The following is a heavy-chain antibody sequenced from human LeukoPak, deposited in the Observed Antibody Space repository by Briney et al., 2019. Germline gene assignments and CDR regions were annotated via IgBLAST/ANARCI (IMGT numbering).Heavy chain of an antibody. V-gene: IGHV4-34*01. CDR2: INHSGST. D-gene: IGHD3-10*01. Sequence: PSETLSLTCAVYGGSFSGYYWSWIRQPPGKGLEWIGEINHSGSTNYNPSLKSRVTISVDTSKNRFSLKLSSVTAADTAVYYCARRGPYYYYGSGSYYNDYWGQGTLVTVSS. CDR1: GGSFSGYY. CDR3: ARRGPYYYYGSGSYYNDY. J-gene: IGHJ4*02.